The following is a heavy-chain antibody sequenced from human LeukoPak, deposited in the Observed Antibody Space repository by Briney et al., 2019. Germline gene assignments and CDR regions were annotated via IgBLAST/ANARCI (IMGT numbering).Heavy chain of an antibody. CDR3: ARAGMTGTADY. Sequence: GGSLRLSCEVSGFIFSNYWMIWVRQAPGKGLEWVANIKPDGSETYYVDSVKGRFTLSRDNAKNSLSLQMKYVGVDHTAVYYCARAGMTGTADYWGQGTLVTVS. CDR2: IKPDGSET. J-gene: IGHJ4*02. V-gene: IGHV3-7*01. CDR1: GFIFSNYW. D-gene: IGHD1-1*01.